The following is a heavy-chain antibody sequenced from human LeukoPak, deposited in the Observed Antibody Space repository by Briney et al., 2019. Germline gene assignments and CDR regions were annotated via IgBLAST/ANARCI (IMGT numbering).Heavy chain of an antibody. CDR1: GGSFSGYY. D-gene: IGHD4-17*01. V-gene: IGHV4-34*01. CDR2: INHSGST. J-gene: IGHJ3*02. CDR3: ASPTYGAAEGDAFDI. Sequence: PSETLSLTCAVYGGSFSGYYWSWIRQPPGKGLEWIGEINHSGSTNYNPSLKSRVTISVDTSKNQFSLKLSSVTAADTAVYYCASPTYGAAEGDAFDIWGQGTMVTVPS.